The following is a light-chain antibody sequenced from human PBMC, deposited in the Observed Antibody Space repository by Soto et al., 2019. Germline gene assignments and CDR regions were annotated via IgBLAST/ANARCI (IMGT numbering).Light chain of an antibody. CDR2: GAS. J-gene: IGKJ1*01. Sequence: EMVMTQSPATLSVSPGERATLSCRASPSVSSNLAWYQQKPGQAPRLLIYGASTRATGVPARFSGSGSGTEFTLTISSLQSEDFAVYHSKHYNSWPRAFGQGTKVESK. V-gene: IGKV3-15*01. CDR3: KHYNSWPRA. CDR1: PSVSSN.